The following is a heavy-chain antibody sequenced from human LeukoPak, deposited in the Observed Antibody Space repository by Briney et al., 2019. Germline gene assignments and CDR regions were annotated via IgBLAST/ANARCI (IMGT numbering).Heavy chain of an antibody. CDR2: INPNSGGT. CDR1: GYTFTDYY. CDR3: ARGGDVLRYFDWLLVFDY. Sequence: ASVKVSCKASGYTFTDYYMHWVRQAPGQGLEWMGRINPNSGGTNYAQKFQGRVTMTRDTSISTAYMELSRLRSDDTAVYYCARGGDVLRYFDWLLVFDYWGQGTLVTVSS. J-gene: IGHJ4*02. D-gene: IGHD3-9*01. V-gene: IGHV1-2*06.